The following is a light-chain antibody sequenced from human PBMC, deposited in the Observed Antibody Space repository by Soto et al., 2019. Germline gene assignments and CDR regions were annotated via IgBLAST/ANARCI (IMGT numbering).Light chain of an antibody. CDR1: QSSRKT. J-gene: IGKJ1*01. Sequence: EIVMTQSPGTLSVSPGERATVSCRASQSSRKTLAWYQQNSGQAPRLLISGASKRATGIQARFSGSGFGTDFTLTISSLQSEDFAVYYCQQYNDWPRTFGQGTKVDIK. CDR2: GAS. V-gene: IGKV3-15*01. CDR3: QQYNDWPRT.